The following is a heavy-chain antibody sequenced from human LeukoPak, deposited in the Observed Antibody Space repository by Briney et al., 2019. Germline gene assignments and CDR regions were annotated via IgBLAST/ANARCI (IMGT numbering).Heavy chain of an antibody. CDR1: GFTFSSFA. Sequence: GGSLRLSCAASGFTFSSFAMSWVGQAPGKGLEWVSGCSRSGDRSYYADSVKGRFTICRDNSKNTLYLQINSLRVDDTAVYYCARLDGGDFPWGQGTLVTVSS. J-gene: IGHJ4*02. D-gene: IGHD2-21*02. CDR3: ARLDGGDFP. V-gene: IGHV3-23*01. CDR2: CSRSGDRS.